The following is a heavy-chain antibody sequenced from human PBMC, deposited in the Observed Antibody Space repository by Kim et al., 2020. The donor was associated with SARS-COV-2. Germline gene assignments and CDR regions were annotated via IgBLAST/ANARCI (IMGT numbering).Heavy chain of an antibody. D-gene: IGHD3-22*01. CDR3: ARDYYYDSSTNFDY. Sequence: NPSLKSRVNISVDTSKNQFSLKLGSVTAADTAVYYCARDYYYDSSTNFDYWGQGTLVTVSS. V-gene: IGHV4-39*07. J-gene: IGHJ4*02.